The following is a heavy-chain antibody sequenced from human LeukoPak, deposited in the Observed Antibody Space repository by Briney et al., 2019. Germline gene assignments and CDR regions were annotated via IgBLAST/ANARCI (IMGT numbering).Heavy chain of an antibody. D-gene: IGHD2-2*02. CDR2: INHSGST. Sequence: SETLSLTCAVYGGSFSGYYWSWIRQPPGKGLEWIGEINHSGSTNYNPSLKSRVTISVDTPKNQFSLKLSSVTAADTAVYYCATILHCSSTSCFTDEASYWGQGTLVTVSS. CDR3: ATILHCSSTSCFTDEASY. CDR1: GGSFSGYY. V-gene: IGHV4-34*01. J-gene: IGHJ4*02.